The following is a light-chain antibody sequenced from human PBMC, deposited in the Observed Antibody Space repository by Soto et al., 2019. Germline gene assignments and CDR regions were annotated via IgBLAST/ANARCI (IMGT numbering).Light chain of an antibody. CDR1: QGVSNY. CDR3: KPYYPYPWT. V-gene: IGKV1-8*01. Sequence: AIRMTQSPSSLSASTGDGVTITCRASQGVSNYLAWYQQKPGQAPKVLIHAASTLQGGVPSRFSGSGSGTDLTLTISSLQYHDFATYYCKPYYPYPWTFGHGTKVDIK. J-gene: IGKJ1*01. CDR2: AAS.